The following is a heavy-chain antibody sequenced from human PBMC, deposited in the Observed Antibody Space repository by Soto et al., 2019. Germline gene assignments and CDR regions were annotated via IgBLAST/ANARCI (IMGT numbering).Heavy chain of an antibody. J-gene: IGHJ6*03. CDR3: ARDCTVVPATTNYYYYMDV. D-gene: IGHD2-2*01. Sequence: GGSLRLSCAASVFTFSSYGMHWVRQAPGRGLEWVAVIWYDGSNKYYADSVKGRFTISRDNSKNTLYLQMNSLRAEDTAVYYCARDCTVVPATTNYYYYMDVWGKGTTVTVSS. CDR2: IWYDGSNK. CDR1: VFTFSSYG. V-gene: IGHV3-33*01.